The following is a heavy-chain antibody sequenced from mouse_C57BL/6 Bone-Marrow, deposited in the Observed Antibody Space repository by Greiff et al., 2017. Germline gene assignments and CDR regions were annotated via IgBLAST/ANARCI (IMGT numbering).Heavy chain of an antibody. V-gene: IGHV1-64*01. J-gene: IGHJ3*01. D-gene: IGHD3-2*02. CDR3: ARMTTAQMSSFAY. CDR1: GYTFTSYW. Sequence: QVQLKQPGAELVKPGASVKLSCKASGYTFTSYWMHWVKQRPGQGLEWIGMIHPNSGSTNYNEKFKSKATLTVDKSSSTAYMQHSNLTSEDSAVYYCARMTTAQMSSFAYWGQGTLVTVSS. CDR2: IHPNSGST.